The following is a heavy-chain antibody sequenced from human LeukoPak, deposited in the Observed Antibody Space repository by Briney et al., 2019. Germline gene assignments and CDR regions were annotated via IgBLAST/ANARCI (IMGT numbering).Heavy chain of an antibody. CDR3: ARPSYFVADNCDFLLDP. D-gene: IGHD2-21*01. V-gene: IGHV1-46*01. J-gene: IGHJ5*02. CDR1: GYTFTKYL. Sequence: ASVKVSCKTSGYTFTKYLIHWVRQAPGQGLEWMGTINPQGDITNYAQRFQGRITLTEDTSTSTVYMELSSLTSEDTAVYYCARPSYFVADNCDFLLDPRGPGTLVTVSS. CDR2: INPQGDIT.